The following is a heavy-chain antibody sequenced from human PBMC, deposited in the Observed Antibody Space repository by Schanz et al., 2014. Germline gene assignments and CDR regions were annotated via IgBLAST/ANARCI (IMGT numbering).Heavy chain of an antibody. V-gene: IGHV1-18*01. J-gene: IGHJ4*02. Sequence: QVQLVQSGGEVKTPGASVKVSCKASGYTFTRSGISWVRQAPGQGLEWMGWIGGYDGNTNFAQKFQGRVTMTTDTTASTAYMELRSLTTDDSAVYYWARDRDQWDGNYLDYWGQGTLVTVSS. CDR2: IGGYDGNT. CDR3: ARDRDQWDGNYLDY. CDR1: GYTFTRSG. D-gene: IGHD1-26*01.